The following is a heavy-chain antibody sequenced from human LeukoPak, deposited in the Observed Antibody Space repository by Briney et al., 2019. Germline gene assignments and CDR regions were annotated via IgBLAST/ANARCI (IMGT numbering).Heavy chain of an antibody. J-gene: IGHJ5*02. CDR3: AREAGYYGSIS. D-gene: IGHD3-10*01. V-gene: IGHV1-3*01. Sequence: ASVKVSCKASGYIFISYTMHWVRQAPGQRLEWMGWINAGNGNTKYSQKFQGRVTITRDTSASTAYMELSSLRSEDTAVYYCAREAGYYGSISWGQGTLVTVSS. CDR1: GYIFISYT. CDR2: INAGNGNT.